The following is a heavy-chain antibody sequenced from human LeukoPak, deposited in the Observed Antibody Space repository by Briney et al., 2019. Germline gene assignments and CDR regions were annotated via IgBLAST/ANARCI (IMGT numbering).Heavy chain of an antibody. V-gene: IGHV1-18*01. CDR2: ISAYNGNT. D-gene: IGHD1-26*01. CDR3: ARPSASGSYYAYDI. J-gene: IGHJ3*02. CDR1: GYTFTSYG. Sequence: ASVKVSCKASGYTFTSYGISWVRQAPGQGLEWMGWISAYNGNTNYAQKLQGRVTMTTDTSTSTAYMELSRLRSDDTAVYYCARPSASGSYYAYDIWGQGTMVTVSS.